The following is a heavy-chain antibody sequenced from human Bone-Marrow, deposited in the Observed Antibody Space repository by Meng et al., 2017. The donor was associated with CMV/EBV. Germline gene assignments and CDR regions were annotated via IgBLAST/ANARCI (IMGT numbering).Heavy chain of an antibody. CDR2: IKQDGSEK. Sequence: GGSRRLSCAASGFTFDDYGMSWVRQAPGKGLEWVANIKQDGSEKYYVDSVKGRFTIYRDNAKNSLYLQMNRLRAEDTAVYYCARVLGGSYYAENWFDPWGQGTLVTVSS. CDR3: ARVLGGSYYAENWFDP. V-gene: IGHV3-7*01. J-gene: IGHJ5*02. D-gene: IGHD1-26*01. CDR1: GFTFDDYG.